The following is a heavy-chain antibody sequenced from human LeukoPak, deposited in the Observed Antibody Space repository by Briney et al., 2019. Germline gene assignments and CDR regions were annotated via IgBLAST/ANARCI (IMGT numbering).Heavy chain of an antibody. CDR3: ARNHNYTDHYNHMDV. CDR2: VIPLFGSS. Sequence: SVKVSCKASGGTYSYFAINWVRQAPGQGLEWMGGVIPLFGSSNYTHKFKGRVTFTADKSTNTVYMHLSSLRFEDTAVYYCARNHNYTDHYNHMDVWGRGTAITVSS. V-gene: IGHV1-69*06. J-gene: IGHJ6*03. D-gene: IGHD3-3*01. CDR1: GGTYSYFA.